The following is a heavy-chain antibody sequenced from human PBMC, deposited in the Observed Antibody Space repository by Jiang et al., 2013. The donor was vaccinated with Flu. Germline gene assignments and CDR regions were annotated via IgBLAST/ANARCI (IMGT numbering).Heavy chain of an antibody. CDR2: IYHSGST. J-gene: IGHJ3*02. CDR1: GYSISSGYY. Sequence: LLKPSETLSLTCTVSGYSISSGYYWGWIRQPPGKGLEWIGSIYHSGSTYYNPSLKSRVTISVDTSKNQFSLKLSSVTAADTAVYYCARVIVVAQDAFDIWGQGTMVTVSS. CDR3: ARVIVVAQDAFDI. V-gene: IGHV4-38-2*02. D-gene: IGHD3-22*01.